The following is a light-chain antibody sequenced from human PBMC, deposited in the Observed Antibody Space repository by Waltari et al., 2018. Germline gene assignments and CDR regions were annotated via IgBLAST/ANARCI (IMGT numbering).Light chain of an antibody. V-gene: IGLV2-23*02. J-gene: IGLJ2*01. CDR2: AVT. Sequence: CRSHHHPDKVTQLIFYAVTKRPSGISDRFSGSKSGNTASLTISGLQAEDEADYYCAAWDRSLSIVVFGGGTKLTVL. CDR3: AAWDRSLSIVV.